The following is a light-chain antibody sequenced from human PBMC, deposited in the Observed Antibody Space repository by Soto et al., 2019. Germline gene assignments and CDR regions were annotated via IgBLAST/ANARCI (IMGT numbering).Light chain of an antibody. CDR1: QSVDSTY. J-gene: IGKJ1*01. CDR2: GAS. CDR3: QQYGSSPWT. V-gene: IGKV3-20*01. Sequence: EIVLTQSPGTLSLSPGERATLSCRASQSVDSTYLAWYQQKPGQAPRLLIYGASSRATGIPDRFSGSGSGTDFTLNISRLEPEDFAVYFCQQYGSSPWTFGQGTNVEIK.